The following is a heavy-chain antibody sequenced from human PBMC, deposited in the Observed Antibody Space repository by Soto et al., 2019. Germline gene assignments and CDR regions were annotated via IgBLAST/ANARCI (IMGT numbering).Heavy chain of an antibody. J-gene: IGHJ5*02. CDR1: GGSISSSNW. Sequence: SETLSLTCAVSGGSISSSNWWSWVRQPPGKGLEWIGEIYHSGSTNYNPSLKSRVTISVDKSKNQFSLKLSSVTAADTAVYYCARGMYSSSGRAFWWFEPWGQGTLVTVS. V-gene: IGHV4-4*02. D-gene: IGHD6-6*01. CDR3: ARGMYSSSGRAFWWFEP. CDR2: IYHSGST.